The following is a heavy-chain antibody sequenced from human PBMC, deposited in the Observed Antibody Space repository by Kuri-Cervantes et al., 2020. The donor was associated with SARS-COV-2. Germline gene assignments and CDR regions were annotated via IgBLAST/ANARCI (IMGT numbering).Heavy chain of an antibody. CDR2: INSDGSST. CDR1: GFTFRSYW. J-gene: IGHJ5*02. CDR3: AIIAAPRSDWFGP. Sequence: GGSLRLSCAASGFTFRSYWMHWVRQAPGKGLVWVSRINSDGSSTSYADSVKGRFTISRDNAENTLYLQMNSLRAEDTAVYYCAIIAAPRSDWFGPWGQGTLVTVSS. V-gene: IGHV3-74*01. D-gene: IGHD6-6*01.